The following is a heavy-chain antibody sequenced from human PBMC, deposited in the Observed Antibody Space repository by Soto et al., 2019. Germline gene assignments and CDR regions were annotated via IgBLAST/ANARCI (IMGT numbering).Heavy chain of an antibody. CDR3: ARRGTTFDY. V-gene: IGHV4-39*01. Sequence: SETLSLTCTVSGGSISSSSYYWGWIRQPPGKGLGWIGSIYYSGSTYYNPSLKSRVTISVDTSKNQFSLKLSSVTAADTAVYYCARRGTTFDYWGQGTLVTVSS. CDR2: IYYSGST. J-gene: IGHJ4*02. D-gene: IGHD4-17*01. CDR1: GGSISSSSYY.